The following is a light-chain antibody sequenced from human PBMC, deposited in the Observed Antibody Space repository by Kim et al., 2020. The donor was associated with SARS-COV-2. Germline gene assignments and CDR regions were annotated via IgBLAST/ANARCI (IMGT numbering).Light chain of an antibody. CDR1: QSLTRN. Sequence: VSPAERATRSATSLQSLTRNIARYQQKPGQAPRLLISGASTWATGIPARFSGSGSGTEFTLPISSLQSEDFAVYYCQQYNNWPYTFGQGTKLEI. V-gene: IGKV3-15*01. J-gene: IGKJ2*01. CDR3: QQYNNWPYT. CDR2: GAS.